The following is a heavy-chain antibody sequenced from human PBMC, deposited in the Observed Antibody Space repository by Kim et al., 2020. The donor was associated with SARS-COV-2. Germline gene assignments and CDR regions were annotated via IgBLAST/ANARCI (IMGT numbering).Heavy chain of an antibody. CDR2: IKSKTDGGTT. Sequence: GGSLRLSCAASGFTFSNAWMSWVRQAPGKGLEWVGRIKSKTDGGTTDYAAPVKGRFTISRDDSKNTLYLQMNSLKTEDKAVYYCTTDRLGGSGSYYNIGYYYYGMDVLGQGTTVTVSS. D-gene: IGHD3-10*01. CDR3: TTDRLGGSGSYYNIGYYYYGMDV. V-gene: IGHV3-15*01. CDR1: GFTFSNAW. J-gene: IGHJ6*02.